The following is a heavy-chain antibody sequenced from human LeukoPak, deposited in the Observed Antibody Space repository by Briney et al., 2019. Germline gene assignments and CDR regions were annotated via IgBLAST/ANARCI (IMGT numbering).Heavy chain of an antibody. CDR2: INHSGST. J-gene: IGHJ4*02. CDR1: GRSISSYY. V-gene: IGHV4-34*01. CDR3: ARGHRDYYDSSGYYPFDY. Sequence: SETLSLTCTVSGRSISSYYWSWIRQPPGKGLEWIGEINHSGSTNYNPSLKSRVTISVDTSKNQFSLKLSSVTAADTAVYYCARGHRDYYDSSGYYPFDYWGQGTLVTVSS. D-gene: IGHD3-22*01.